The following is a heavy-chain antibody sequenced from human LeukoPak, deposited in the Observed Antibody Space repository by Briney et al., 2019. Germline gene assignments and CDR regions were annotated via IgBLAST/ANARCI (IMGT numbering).Heavy chain of an antibody. CDR3: ARARDGYNRGYYYYYMDV. J-gene: IGHJ6*03. CDR1: GGSISSYY. D-gene: IGHD5-24*01. V-gene: IGHV4-59*01. Sequence: PSETLSLTCTVSGGSISSYYWSWIRQPPGKGLEWIGYIYYSGSTNYNPSLKSRVTISVDTSKNQFSLKLSSVTAADTAVYYCARARDGYNRGYYYYYMDVWGKGTTVTVSS. CDR2: IYYSGST.